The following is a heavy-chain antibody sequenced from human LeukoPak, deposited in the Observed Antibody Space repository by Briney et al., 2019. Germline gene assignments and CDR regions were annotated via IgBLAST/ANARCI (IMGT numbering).Heavy chain of an antibody. CDR2: FDPGDGET. Sequence: ASVKVSCKVSGYTLTELSMHWVRQAPGKGLEWMGGFDPGDGETIYAQKFQGRVTMTEDTSTDTAYMELSSLRSEDTAVYYCATDGLSSGYYYDAFDIWGQGTMVTVSS. D-gene: IGHD3-22*01. V-gene: IGHV1-24*01. CDR3: ATDGLSSGYYYDAFDI. J-gene: IGHJ3*02. CDR1: GYTLTELS.